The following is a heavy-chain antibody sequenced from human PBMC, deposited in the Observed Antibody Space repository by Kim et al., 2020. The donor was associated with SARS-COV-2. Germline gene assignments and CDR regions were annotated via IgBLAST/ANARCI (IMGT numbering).Heavy chain of an antibody. CDR1: GGSVSSGSYY. Sequence: SETLSLTCTVSGGSVSSGSYYWSWIRQPPGKGLEWIGYIYYSGSTNYNPSLKSRVTISVDTSKNQFSLKLSSVTAADTAVYYCARDRPNDFWSGYYLAKDYDYDYMDVWGKGTTVTVSS. V-gene: IGHV4-61*01. D-gene: IGHD3-3*01. J-gene: IGHJ6*03. CDR2: IYYSGST. CDR3: ARDRPNDFWSGYYLAKDYDYDYMDV.